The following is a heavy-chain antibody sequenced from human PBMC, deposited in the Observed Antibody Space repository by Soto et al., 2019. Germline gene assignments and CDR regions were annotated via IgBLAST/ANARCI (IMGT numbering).Heavy chain of an antibody. CDR2: VNADNGDS. J-gene: IGHJ4*02. Sequence: QVQLVQSGAEVRAPGASVKVSCKTSGYTFTNYAMHWVRQAPGQRLEWMGWVNADNGDSKYSQKFQGRVTLTWDTSASTTYTELTSLTSADTAVYDCERDLRGGVYFDYWGQGTLVTVAS. V-gene: IGHV1-3*01. CDR1: GYTFTNYA. D-gene: IGHD2-8*01. CDR3: ERDLRGGVYFDY.